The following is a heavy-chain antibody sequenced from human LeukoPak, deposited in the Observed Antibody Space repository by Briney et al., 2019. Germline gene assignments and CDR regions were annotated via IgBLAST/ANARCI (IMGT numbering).Heavy chain of an antibody. Sequence: PSETLSLTCTVSGGSISSSSYYWGWIRQPPGKGLEWIGSIYYSGSTYYNPSLKSRVTISVDTSKNQFSLKLSSVTAADTAVYYCARERTGMMSYYYDSSGPDWGQGTLVTVSS. CDR1: GGSISSSSYY. V-gene: IGHV4-39*07. CDR3: ARERTGMMSYYYDSSGPD. CDR2: IYYSGST. J-gene: IGHJ4*02. D-gene: IGHD3-22*01.